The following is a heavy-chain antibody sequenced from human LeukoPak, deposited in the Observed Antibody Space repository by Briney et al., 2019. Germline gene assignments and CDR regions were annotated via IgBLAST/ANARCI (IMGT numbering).Heavy chain of an antibody. V-gene: IGHV4-30-4*01. J-gene: IGHJ3*02. D-gene: IGHD3-16*01. Sequence: SQTLSLTCTVSGGSITSGDYYWSWIRQPPGKGLEWIGYIYYTGSTYYNPSLKSRVTISVDTSKNQFSLKLRSVTAADTAVYYCARDPHGGGLGDGFDIWGQGTMVTVSS. CDR2: IYYTGST. CDR1: GGSITSGDYY. CDR3: ARDPHGGGLGDGFDI.